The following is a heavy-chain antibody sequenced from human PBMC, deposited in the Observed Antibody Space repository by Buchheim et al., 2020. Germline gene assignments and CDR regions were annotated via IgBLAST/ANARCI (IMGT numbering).Heavy chain of an antibody. V-gene: IGHV3-33*01. CDR2: IWYDGSNT. CDR1: GFTFSSYG. Sequence: QVQLVESGGGVVQPGRSLRLSCAASGFTFSSYGMHWVRQAPGKGLEWVAVIWYDGSNTYYADSVQGRFTISRDNSKNTLYLQMNSLRAEDTAVYYCAREELLWFGEFGGYYYGMDVWGQGTT. J-gene: IGHJ6*02. CDR3: AREELLWFGEFGGYYYGMDV. D-gene: IGHD3-10*01.